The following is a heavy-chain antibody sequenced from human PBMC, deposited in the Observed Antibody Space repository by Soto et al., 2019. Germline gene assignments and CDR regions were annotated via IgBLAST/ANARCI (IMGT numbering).Heavy chain of an antibody. CDR2: IYDTGISGYTPST. V-gene: IGHV4-59*01. J-gene: IGHJ6*02. CDR3: ARGEDAFFYYGLDV. Sequence: KTSETVSLTCTASGGSITSSYWSWIRRPPGEGLEWIAYIYDTGISGYTPSTSYNPSLKSRVTMSVDTSKSQFSLKLTSVTAADTAVYYCARGEDAFFYYGLDVWGQGITVTVS. CDR1: GGSITSSY.